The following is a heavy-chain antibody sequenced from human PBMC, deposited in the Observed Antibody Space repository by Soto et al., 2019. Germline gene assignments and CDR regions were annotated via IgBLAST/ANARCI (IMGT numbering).Heavy chain of an antibody. CDR2: IFYSGST. V-gene: IGHV4-61*03. CDR3: ARSVFP. J-gene: IGHJ5*02. Sequence: SETLSLTCTVSGDSVSSGSYYWSWIRQPPGKGLEWIGYIFYSGSTDYNPSLKSRVTISVDTSKNHFSLKLSSVTAADTAVYYCARSVFPWGQGTLVTVSS. CDR1: GDSVSSGSYY.